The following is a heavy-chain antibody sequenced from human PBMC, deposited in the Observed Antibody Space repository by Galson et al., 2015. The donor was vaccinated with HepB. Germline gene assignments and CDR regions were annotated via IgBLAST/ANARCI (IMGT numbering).Heavy chain of an antibody. J-gene: IGHJ6*02. CDR2: ISWNSDFT. CDR1: GFTFEDYA. CDR3: AQDLTYYYGSGSYFVGMDV. V-gene: IGHV3-9*01. D-gene: IGHD3-10*01. Sequence: SLRLSCAASGFTFEDYAMHWVRQVPGKGLEWVSGISWNSDFTGYADSVRGRFTISRDNAKSFLYLQMNRLRPEDTALYYCAQDLTYYYGSGSYFVGMDVWGQGTTVTVSS.